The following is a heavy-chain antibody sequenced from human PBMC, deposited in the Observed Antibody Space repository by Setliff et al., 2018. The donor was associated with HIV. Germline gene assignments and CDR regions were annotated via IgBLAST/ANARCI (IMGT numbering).Heavy chain of an antibody. Sequence: ASVKVSCKTSGVSFSSYAISWVRQAPGQGLEWMGGIIPMFGATNYAQKFQGRVTITADESTNTAYMELSSLRSEDTAVYYCARGALLAVFDFDHWGHGTQVTVSS. CDR3: ARGALLAVFDFDH. J-gene: IGHJ4*01. CDR1: GVSFSSYA. D-gene: IGHD3-10*01. V-gene: IGHV1-69*13. CDR2: IIPMFGAT.